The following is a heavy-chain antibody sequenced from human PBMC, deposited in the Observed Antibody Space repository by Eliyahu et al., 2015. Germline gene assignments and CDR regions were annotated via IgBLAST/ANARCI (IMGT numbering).Heavy chain of an antibody. V-gene: IGHV1-69*01. CDR1: GGTFXSXA. CDR3: ARFKGRYCSGGSCSHYYYGMDV. Sequence: QVQLVQSGAXVKKPGSSVKVSXXASGGTFXSXAXXWVRQAPGQGLXWMGGIIPIFGTANYAQKFQGRVTITADESTSTAYMELSSLRSEDTAVYYCARFKGRYCSGGSCSHYYYGMDVWGQGTTVTVSS. J-gene: IGHJ6*02. CDR2: IIPIFGTA. D-gene: IGHD2-15*01.